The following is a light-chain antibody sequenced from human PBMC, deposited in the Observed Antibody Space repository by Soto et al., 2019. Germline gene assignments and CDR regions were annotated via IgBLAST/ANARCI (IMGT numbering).Light chain of an antibody. CDR1: QGIAND. J-gene: IGKJ3*01. V-gene: IGKV1-27*01. Sequence: DIQMAQSPSSLSASGGDRVTITCRATQGIANDLAWYQQKPGKSPKLLIYGASTLQSGVPSRFSGNGSGTDFTLTISSLQAEDVATYYCQSYLSAPFTFGPGTKVDIK. CDR3: QSYLSAPFT. CDR2: GAS.